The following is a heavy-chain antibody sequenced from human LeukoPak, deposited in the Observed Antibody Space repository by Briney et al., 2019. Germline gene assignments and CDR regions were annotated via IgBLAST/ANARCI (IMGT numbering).Heavy chain of an antibody. CDR2: IIPIFGTA. D-gene: IGHD4-17*01. CDR1: GGTFSSYA. J-gene: IGHJ4*02. CDR3: ARDHYGLSYGDYGRYFDY. Sequence: SVKVSCKASGGTFSSYAISWVRQAPGQGLEWMGGIIPIFGTANYAQKFQGRVTITADESTSTAYMELSSLRSEDTAVYYCARDHYGLSYGDYGRYFDYWGQGTLVTVSS. V-gene: IGHV1-69*13.